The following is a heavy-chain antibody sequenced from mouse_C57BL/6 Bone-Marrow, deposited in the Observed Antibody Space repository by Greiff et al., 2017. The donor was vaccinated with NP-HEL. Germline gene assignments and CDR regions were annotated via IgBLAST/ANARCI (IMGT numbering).Heavy chain of an antibody. J-gene: IGHJ3*01. D-gene: IGHD4-1*02. Sequence: EVQLVESGGGLVQPKGSLKLSCAASGFSFNTYAMNWVRQAPGKGLEWVARIRSKSNNYATYYADSVKDRFTISRDDSESMLYLQMNNLKTEDTAMYYCVRSTGASWFAYWGQGTLVTVSA. CDR3: VRSTGASWFAY. CDR2: IRSKSNNYAT. V-gene: IGHV10-1*01. CDR1: GFSFNTYA.